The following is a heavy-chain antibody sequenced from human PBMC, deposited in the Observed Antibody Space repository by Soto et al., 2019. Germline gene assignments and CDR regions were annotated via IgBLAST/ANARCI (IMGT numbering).Heavy chain of an antibody. D-gene: IGHD6-19*01. Sequence: VKVSCKASGYTFTSYAMHWVRQAPGQRLEWMGWINAGNGNAKYSQKFQGRVTITRDTSASTAYMELSSLRSEDTAVYYCARDGMYSSGWYVAEYFQHWGQGTLVTVSS. CDR1: GYTFTSYA. V-gene: IGHV1-3*01. CDR2: INAGNGNA. CDR3: ARDGMYSSGWYVAEYFQH. J-gene: IGHJ1*01.